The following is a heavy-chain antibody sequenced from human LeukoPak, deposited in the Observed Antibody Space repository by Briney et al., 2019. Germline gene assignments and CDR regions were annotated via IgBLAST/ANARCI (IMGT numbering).Heavy chain of an antibody. D-gene: IGHD5-18*01. V-gene: IGHV3-30*02. CDR3: AKDRSLTDTAMVIDY. CDR2: IRYDGSNK. J-gene: IGHJ4*02. Sequence: GGSLRLSCAASGFTFSSYGMHWVRQAPGKGLEWVAFIRYDGSNKYYADSVKGRFTISRDNSKNTLYLQMNSLRAEDTAEYYCAKDRSLTDTAMVIDYWGQGTLVTVSS. CDR1: GFTFSSYG.